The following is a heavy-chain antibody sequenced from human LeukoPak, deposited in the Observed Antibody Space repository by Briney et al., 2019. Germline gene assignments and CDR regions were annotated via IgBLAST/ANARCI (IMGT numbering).Heavy chain of an antibody. CDR1: GYTFTGYY. V-gene: IGHV1-2*02. Sequence: GASVKVSCKASGYTFTGYYMHWVRQAPGQGLEWMGWINPNSGGTNYAQKFQGRVTMTRDTSISTAYMELSRLRSDDTAVYYCARDTTPAVAGTGHYYMDVWGKGTTVTISS. CDR3: ARDTTPAVAGTGHYYMDV. D-gene: IGHD6-19*01. J-gene: IGHJ6*03. CDR2: INPNSGGT.